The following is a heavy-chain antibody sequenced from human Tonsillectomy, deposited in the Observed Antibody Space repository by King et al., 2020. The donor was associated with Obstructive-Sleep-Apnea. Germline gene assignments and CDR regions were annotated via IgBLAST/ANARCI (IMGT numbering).Heavy chain of an antibody. D-gene: IGHD3-10*01. J-gene: IGHJ4*02. Sequence: QLVQSGAEVKKPGASVKVSCKASGYTFSGYYIHWVRQAPGQGIEWMGGISPNSGATKYEQKFQDRVTMTRDTSISTAYMDLSRLSADDTAIYYCARDMSAYDSTSPAYWGQGILVTVSS. CDR1: GYTFSGYY. CDR3: ARDMSAYDSTSPAY. CDR2: ISPNSGAT. V-gene: IGHV1-2*02.